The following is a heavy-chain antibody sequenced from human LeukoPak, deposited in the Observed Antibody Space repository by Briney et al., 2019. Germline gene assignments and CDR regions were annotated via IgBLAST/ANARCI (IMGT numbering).Heavy chain of an antibody. CDR1: GFTFSSYS. D-gene: IGHD1-26*01. CDR3: ARGGSYLSAFDI. CDR2: ISGSGGSP. Sequence: PGGSLRLSCAASGFTFSSYSLNWVRQAPGKGLEWVSAISGSGGSPYYADSVKGRFTISRDNSKNTLYLQMNSLRAEDTAVYYCARGGSYLSAFDIWGQGTMVTVSS. J-gene: IGHJ3*02. V-gene: IGHV3-23*01.